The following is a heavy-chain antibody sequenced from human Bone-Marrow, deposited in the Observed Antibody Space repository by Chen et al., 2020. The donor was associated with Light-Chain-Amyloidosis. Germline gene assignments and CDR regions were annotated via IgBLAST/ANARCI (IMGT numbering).Heavy chain of an antibody. CDR2: ISYDGSKK. Sequence: QVQLVESGGGVVKPGRSLRLSCAASGFTFSSDGMHWVRQAPGKGLEVVAVISYDGSKKYYADSVKGRFTISRDNSKTTLYLQMNSLRAEDTAVYYCSKDGTVLGGDDYYDYGMDVWGQGTTVTVSS. CDR3: SKDGTVLGGDDYYDYGMDV. V-gene: IGHV3-30*18. CDR1: GFTFSSDG. D-gene: IGHD3-16*01. J-gene: IGHJ6*02.